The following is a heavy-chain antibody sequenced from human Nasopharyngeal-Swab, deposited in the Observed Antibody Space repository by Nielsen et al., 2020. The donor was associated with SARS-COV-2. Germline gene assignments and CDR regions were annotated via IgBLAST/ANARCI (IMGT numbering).Heavy chain of an antibody. CDR2: INPDTGVT. Sequence: ASVKVSCKASGYTFTNHHIHWMRQAPGQGLEWMGRINPDTGVTIYAQNFQGRVTMTRDTSIRTAYMELSRLTSGDTAVYYCAGMIIANDAFDIWGQGTMVTVSS. D-gene: IGHD3-22*01. CDR1: GYTFTNHH. CDR3: AGMIIANDAFDI. J-gene: IGHJ3*02. V-gene: IGHV1-2*06.